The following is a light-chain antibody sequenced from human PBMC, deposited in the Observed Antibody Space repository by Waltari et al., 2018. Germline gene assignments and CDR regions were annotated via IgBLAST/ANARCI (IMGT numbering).Light chain of an antibody. CDR3: QQRSKSFT. V-gene: IGKV3-11*01. CDR1: QSIRSY. J-gene: IGKJ3*01. CDR2: DAS. Sequence: EIVLKQSPATLSWSPGDRATLSCRASQSIRSYLAWYQQKPGQAPRLLIYDASTRATGIPARFSGSGSVTDFTLTISSLEPEDFAIYYCQQRSKSFTFGPGTKVDMK.